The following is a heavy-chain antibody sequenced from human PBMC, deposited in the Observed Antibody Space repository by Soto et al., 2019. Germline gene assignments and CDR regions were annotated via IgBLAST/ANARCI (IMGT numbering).Heavy chain of an antibody. D-gene: IGHD1-26*01. V-gene: IGHV3-30-3*01. J-gene: IGHJ3*02. CDR2: ISYDGSSR. CDR1: GFTFRNYP. Sequence: HPGGSLRLSCAASGFTFRNYPMNWVRQAPDKGLEWVAVISYDGSSRDYADSVRGRFTISRDNPKNTLYLQMNSLRPEDTAVYYCAQLLGGSYAFEIWGQGTMVTVSS. CDR3: AQLLGGSYAFEI.